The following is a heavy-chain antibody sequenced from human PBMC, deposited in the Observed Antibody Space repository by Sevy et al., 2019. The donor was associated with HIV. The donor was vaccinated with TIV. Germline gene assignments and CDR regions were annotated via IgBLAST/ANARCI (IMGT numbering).Heavy chain of an antibody. D-gene: IGHD1-20*01. J-gene: IGHJ6*02. V-gene: IGHV3-7*03. Sequence: GGSLRLSCAASGFTFSSYWMSWVRQAPGKGLEWVANIKQDGSEKYYVDSVKGRFTISRDKAKNSLYLQMNSLRAEDTAVYYCARAVTGTTLLYYYYGMDVWGQGTTVTVSS. CDR3: ARAVTGTTLLYYYYGMDV. CDR1: GFTFSSYW. CDR2: IKQDGSEK.